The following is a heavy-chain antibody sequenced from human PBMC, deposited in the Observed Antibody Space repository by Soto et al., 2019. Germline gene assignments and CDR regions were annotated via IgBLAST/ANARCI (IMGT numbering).Heavy chain of an antibody. D-gene: IGHD2-2*01. V-gene: IGHV4-59*11. J-gene: IGHJ4*02. CDR3: ARYSSTSCHPAYCFDY. CDR1: GGSMSKHY. Sequence: QVQLQESGPGLVKPSETLSLTCTVSGGSMSKHYWSWLRQSPGKGPEWVGFIFHSGGTSFNPSLSSRVSISVDTSRSQVSLELRSVTAADTAIYYCARYSSTSCHPAYCFDYWGQGTLVTVSS. CDR2: IFHSGGT.